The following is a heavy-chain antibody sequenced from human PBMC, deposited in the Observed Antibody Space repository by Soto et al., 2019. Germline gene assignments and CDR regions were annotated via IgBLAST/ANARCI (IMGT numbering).Heavy chain of an antibody. CDR1: SDSISSYY. J-gene: IGHJ4*02. Sequence: SETLSLTCTVSSDSISSYYWTWIRQPAGKGLEWIGRISTSGSTNHNPAHKGRVTMSVDTSKNQVSLNLTSVTAADTAVYYCARENILLAASGKRDFDYWGQGTLVTVSS. CDR2: ISTSGST. D-gene: IGHD6-13*01. CDR3: ARENILLAASGKRDFDY. V-gene: IGHV4-4*07.